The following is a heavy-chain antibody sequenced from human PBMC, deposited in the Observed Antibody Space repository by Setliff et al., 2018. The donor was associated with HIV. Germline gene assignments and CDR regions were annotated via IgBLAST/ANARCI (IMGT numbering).Heavy chain of an antibody. D-gene: IGHD3-10*01. CDR2: INTVNGNT. J-gene: IGHJ4*02. CDR3: AREPAGSGSGSFGF. CDR1: GGIFINSA. V-gene: IGHV1-3*04. Sequence: ASVKVSCKASGGIFINSAFSWVRQAPGQGLEWMGSINTVNGNTKYSQNFQGRVTITRDTSANTANMELSSLRSEDTAVYYCAREPAGSGSGSFGFWGQGTLVTVSS.